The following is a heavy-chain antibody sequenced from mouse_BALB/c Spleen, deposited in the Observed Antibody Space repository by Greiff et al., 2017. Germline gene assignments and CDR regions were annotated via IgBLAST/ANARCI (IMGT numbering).Heavy chain of an antibody. D-gene: IGHD1-2*01. Sequence: EVQLQESGPGLVKPSQSLSLTCTVTGYSITSDYAWNWIRQFPGNKLGWMGYISYSGSTSYNPSLKSRISITRDTSKNQFFLQLNSVTTEDTATYDGAREGKGSCGYVRYFDVWGEGTTVTVSS. CDR1: GYSITSDYA. V-gene: IGHV3-2*02. CDR3: AREGKGSCGYVRYFDV. J-gene: IGHJ1*01. CDR2: ISYSGST.